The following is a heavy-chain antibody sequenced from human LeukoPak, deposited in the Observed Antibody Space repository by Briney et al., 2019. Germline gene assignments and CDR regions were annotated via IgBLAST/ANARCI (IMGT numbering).Heavy chain of an antibody. Sequence: GGSLRLSCAASGFPLTSYAMTWVRQAPGKGLEWVSAISGSGVTTYFADSMKGRFTISRDNSKNTLYLQMNSLRAEDTAVYYCAKNVREADWYYYYMDVWGKGTTVTVSS. CDR2: ISGSGVTT. CDR3: AKNVREADWYYYYMDV. D-gene: IGHD3-9*01. J-gene: IGHJ6*03. V-gene: IGHV3-23*01. CDR1: GFPLTSYA.